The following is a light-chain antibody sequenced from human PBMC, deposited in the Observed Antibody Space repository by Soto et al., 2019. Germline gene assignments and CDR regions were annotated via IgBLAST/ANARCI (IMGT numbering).Light chain of an antibody. Sequence: DIQMTQSPSSLSASVGDSVTITCRASQDIGNDLGWYQQKPGKVPKRLIIAASKLQSGVPSRFSGSGSGTEFTLTISSLQPEDFATYYCLQHNTYPRLTFGGGTKVEIK. CDR2: AAS. J-gene: IGKJ4*01. CDR3: LQHNTYPRLT. V-gene: IGKV1-17*01. CDR1: QDIGND.